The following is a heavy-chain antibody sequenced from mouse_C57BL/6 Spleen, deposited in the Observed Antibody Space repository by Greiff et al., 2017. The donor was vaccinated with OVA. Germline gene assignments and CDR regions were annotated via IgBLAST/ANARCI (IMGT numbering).Heavy chain of an antibody. D-gene: IGHD1-1*01. V-gene: IGHV1-72*01. CDR2: IDPNSGGT. J-gene: IGHJ1*03. CDR1: GYTFTSYW. CDR3: ARYGLVTTVVAPRYFDV. Sequence: QVQLQQSGAELVKPGASVKLSCKASGYTFTSYWMHWVKQRPGRGLEWIGRIDPNSGGTKYNEKFKSKATLTVDKPSSTAYMQLSSLTSEDSAVYYCARYGLVTTVVAPRYFDVWGTGTTVTVSS.